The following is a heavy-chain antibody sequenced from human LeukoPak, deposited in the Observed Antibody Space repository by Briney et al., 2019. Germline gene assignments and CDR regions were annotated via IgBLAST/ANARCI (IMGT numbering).Heavy chain of an antibody. J-gene: IGHJ4*02. CDR1: GFTFSSYA. V-gene: IGHV3-23*01. Sequence: SGGSLRLSCAASGFTFSSYAMSWVRQAPGKGLEWVSTISSSGGSTYYADSVKGRFTISRDNSKNTLYLQMNSLRAEDTAAYYCAKVVGATTRGYFDYWGQGTLVTVSS. CDR2: ISSSGGST. D-gene: IGHD1-26*01. CDR3: AKVVGATTRGYFDY.